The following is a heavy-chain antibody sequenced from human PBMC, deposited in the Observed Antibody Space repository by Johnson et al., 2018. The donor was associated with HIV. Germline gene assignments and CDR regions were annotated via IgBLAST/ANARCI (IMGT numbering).Heavy chain of an antibody. V-gene: IGHV3-NL1*01. Sequence: QVQLVESGGGVVQPGRSLRLSCAASGFTFSSYAMHCVRQAPGKGLEWVSVIYSGGSTYYADSVKGRFTISRDNSKNTLYLQVNSLRGEDTAVYYCARDLLYGETAFDIWGQGKMVTVSS. D-gene: IGHD4-17*01. CDR1: GFTFSSYA. CDR2: IYSGGST. CDR3: ARDLLYGETAFDI. J-gene: IGHJ3*02.